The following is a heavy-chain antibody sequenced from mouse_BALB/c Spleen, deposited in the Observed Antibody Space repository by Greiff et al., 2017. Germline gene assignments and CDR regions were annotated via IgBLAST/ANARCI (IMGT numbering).Heavy chain of an antibody. CDR1: GFNIKDTY. CDR3: ARDEITRGYYAMDY. CDR2: IDPANGNT. D-gene: IGHD2-4*01. V-gene: IGHV14-3*02. J-gene: IGHJ4*01. Sequence: EVQLQQSGAELVKPGASVKLSCTASGFNIKDTYMHWVKQRPEQGLEWIGRIDPANGNTKYDPKFQGKATITADTSSNTAYLQLSSLTSEDTAVYYCARDEITRGYYAMDYWGQGTSVTVSS.